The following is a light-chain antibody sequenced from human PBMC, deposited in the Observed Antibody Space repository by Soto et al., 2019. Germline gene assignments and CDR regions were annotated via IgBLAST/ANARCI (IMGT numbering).Light chain of an antibody. CDR2: DVS. CDR3: YSYTGSITYV. Sequence: QSALTQPASVSGSPGQSITISCTGTSSDIGGYNYVSWYQQHPGKAPKLMIYDVSNRPSGVSNRFSGSKSGNTASLTISGLQAEDEADYYCYSYTGSITYVFGTGTKVTV. V-gene: IGLV2-14*01. CDR1: SSDIGGYNY. J-gene: IGLJ1*01.